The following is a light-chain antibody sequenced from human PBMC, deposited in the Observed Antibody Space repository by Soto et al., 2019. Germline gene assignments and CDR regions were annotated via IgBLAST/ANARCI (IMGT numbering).Light chain of an antibody. V-gene: IGLV2-14*01. CDR1: SSDVGGYNY. CDR3: SSYTSDSTLV. CDR2: EVS. Sequence: QSALTQPPSASGSPGQSVTISCTGTSSDVGGYNYVSWYQQHPGKAPKLMIYEVSNRPSGVSNRFSGAKSGNTASLTISGLQAEDEADYYCSSYTSDSTLVFGGGTKVTVL. J-gene: IGLJ3*02.